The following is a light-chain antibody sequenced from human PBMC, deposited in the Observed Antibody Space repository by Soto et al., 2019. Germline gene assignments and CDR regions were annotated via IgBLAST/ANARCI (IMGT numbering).Light chain of an antibody. J-gene: IGKJ4*01. V-gene: IGKV3-20*01. Sequence: EIVLTQSPGTLSLSPGERATLSCRASQSIGTYLAWYQQKPGQAPRILIYDASSRATGTPDRFSGSGSGTDFTLTISRLEPEDFAVYYCQQYESSLPIGGGTKVEF. CDR2: DAS. CDR3: QQYESSLP. CDR1: QSIGTY.